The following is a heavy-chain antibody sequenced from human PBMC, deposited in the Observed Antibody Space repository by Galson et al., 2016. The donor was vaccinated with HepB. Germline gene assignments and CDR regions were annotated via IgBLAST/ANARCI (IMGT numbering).Heavy chain of an antibody. Sequence: QSGAEVKKPGESLKISCKGSGYNFGTYWIAWVRQMPGKGLEWMGVIHPGDSDTRYSPSFQGQVTISVDKSITTAYLQWSSLKASDTAMYYCARPADNTVYYFDCWGQGTLVTVSS. J-gene: IGHJ4*02. CDR3: ARPADNTVYYFDC. CDR1: GYNFGTYW. V-gene: IGHV5-51*01. CDR2: IHPGDSDT. D-gene: IGHD5/OR15-5a*01.